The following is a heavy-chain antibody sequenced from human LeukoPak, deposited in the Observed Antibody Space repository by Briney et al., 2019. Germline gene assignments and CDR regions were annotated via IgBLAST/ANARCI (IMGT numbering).Heavy chain of an antibody. CDR1: GASISTGGFY. J-gene: IGHJ6*02. CDR3: ARDHSYYFGSQTSTLDV. Sequence: SETLSLTCTISGASISTGGFYWTWIRQPPGEGLEWIVYIYYTGSVDYNASLKSRLTISLDTSKNRFSLKLTSVTAADTAVYYCARDHSYYFGSQTSTLDVWGQGTAVTVSS. CDR2: IYYTGSV. V-gene: IGHV4-31*03. D-gene: IGHD3-10*01.